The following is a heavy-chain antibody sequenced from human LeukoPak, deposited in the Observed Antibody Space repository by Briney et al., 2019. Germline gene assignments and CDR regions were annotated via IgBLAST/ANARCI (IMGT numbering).Heavy chain of an antibody. CDR2: ISSSGGAT. J-gene: IGHJ4*02. Sequence: GGSLRLSCAASGFTFSSYEMNWVRQAPGKGLEWVSYISSSGGATYYADSVTGRFTISRDNAKNSLYLQMNSLRAEDTAVYYCAREDTAMASFDYWGQGTLVTVSS. CDR3: AREDTAMASFDY. V-gene: IGHV3-48*03. D-gene: IGHD5-18*01. CDR1: GFTFSSYE.